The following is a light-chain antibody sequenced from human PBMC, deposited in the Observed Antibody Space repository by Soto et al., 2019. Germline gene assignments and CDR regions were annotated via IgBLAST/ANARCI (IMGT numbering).Light chain of an antibody. Sequence: QSVLTQPPSASGTPGQRVTLSCSGSSSNIGSKTVNWYQQLPGTAPKLLIYSNNQRPSGVPDRFSGSTSGTPASLAISGLQYEDEADYYCAAWDDSLNGVVFGGGTKLTVL. CDR2: SNN. CDR3: AAWDDSLNGVV. J-gene: IGLJ2*01. V-gene: IGLV1-44*01. CDR1: SSNIGSKT.